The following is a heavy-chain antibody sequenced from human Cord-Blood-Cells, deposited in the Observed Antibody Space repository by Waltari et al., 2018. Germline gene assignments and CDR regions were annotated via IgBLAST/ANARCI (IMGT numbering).Heavy chain of an antibody. D-gene: IGHD6-19*01. Sequence: QVQLVQSGAAVKKPGASVQVSCQASGSPFTGYSMPWARQAPGQGLEWMGWINPNSGGTNYAQKFQGRVTMTRDTSISTAYRELSRLRSDDTAVYYCARVRGSGWYFDYWGQGTLVTVSS. CDR3: ARVRGSGWYFDY. J-gene: IGHJ4*02. V-gene: IGHV1-2*02. CDR2: INPNSGGT. CDR1: GSPFTGYS.